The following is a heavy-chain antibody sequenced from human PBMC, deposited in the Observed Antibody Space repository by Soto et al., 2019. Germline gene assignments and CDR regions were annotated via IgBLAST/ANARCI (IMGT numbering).Heavy chain of an antibody. D-gene: IGHD1-1*01. CDR3: ARTLPNRQLFDS. Sequence: SETLSLTCTVSGGSISGYYWNWIRQSPDKGLEWIGYIYNSGRYNYNPSLESRLTISIDTSKNQFSLRLASVTAADTAVYYCARTLPNRQLFDSWSQGTLVTVSS. CDR2: IYNSGRY. V-gene: IGHV4-59*01. CDR1: GGSISGYY. J-gene: IGHJ4*02.